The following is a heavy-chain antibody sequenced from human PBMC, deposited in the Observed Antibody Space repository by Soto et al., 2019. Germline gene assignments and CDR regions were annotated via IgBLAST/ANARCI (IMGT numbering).Heavy chain of an antibody. D-gene: IGHD6-13*01. CDR3: SKDLLMYSSRGVQSPYYYYYGMDV. J-gene: IGHJ6*02. Sequence: GGSLRLSCAASGFTFSSYGMHWVRQAPGKGLEWVAVISYDGSNKYYADFVKGRFTISRDNSKNTLYLQMNSLRAEDKAVYYYSKDLLMYSSRGVQSPYYYYYGMDVWGQGTTVTVSS. CDR2: ISYDGSNK. V-gene: IGHV3-30*18. CDR1: GFTFSSYG.